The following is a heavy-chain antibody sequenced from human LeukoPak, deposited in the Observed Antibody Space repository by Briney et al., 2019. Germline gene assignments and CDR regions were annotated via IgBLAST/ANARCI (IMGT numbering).Heavy chain of an antibody. J-gene: IGHJ6*02. V-gene: IGHV1-69*04. Sequence: GASVKVSCKASGYTFTSYAISWVRQAPGQGLEWMGRIIPILGIANYAQKSQGRVTITADKSTSTAYMELSSLRSEDTAVYYCARASETLCSSTSCYEGHYGMDVWGQGTTVTVSS. CDR1: GYTFTSYA. D-gene: IGHD2-2*01. CDR2: IIPILGIA. CDR3: ARASETLCSSTSCYEGHYGMDV.